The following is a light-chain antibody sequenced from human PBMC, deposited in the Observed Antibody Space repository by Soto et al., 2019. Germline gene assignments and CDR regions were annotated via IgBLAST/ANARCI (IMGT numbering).Light chain of an antibody. V-gene: IGKV1-33*01. CDR1: QDISNY. J-gene: IGKJ2*01. CDR2: DAS. Sequence: DIQMTQSPSSLSASVGDRVTITCQASQDISNYLNWYQQKSGKAPKLLIYDASNLEPGVPSRFSGSRSGTDFTFTISSLQPEDIATYYCQQYDNLPYTFGQGTKLEI. CDR3: QQYDNLPYT.